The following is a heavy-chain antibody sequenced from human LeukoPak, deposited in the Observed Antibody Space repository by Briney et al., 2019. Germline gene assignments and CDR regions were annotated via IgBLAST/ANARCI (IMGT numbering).Heavy chain of an antibody. D-gene: IGHD4-17*01. CDR2: ISGSGGST. Sequence: GGALRLSCAAPGFTSNSFALSWGRQAPGEGLGWVSAISGSGGSTYYADSVKGRFTISRDNSKNTLYLQMNSLRAEDTAVYYCAKVVDDYGDYVEANYFDYWGQGTLVTVSS. V-gene: IGHV3-23*01. J-gene: IGHJ4*02. CDR3: AKVVDDYGDYVEANYFDY. CDR1: GFTSNSFA.